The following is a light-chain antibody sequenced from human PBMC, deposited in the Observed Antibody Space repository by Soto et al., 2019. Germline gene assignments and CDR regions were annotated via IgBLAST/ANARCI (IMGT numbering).Light chain of an antibody. Sequence: EIVMTQSPATLSVSPGERATLSCRASQNVRSNLAWYQQKPGQAPRLLIYGASSRATGIPDRFSGSGSGTDFTLTISSLEPEDFAVYYCQQRLNWQVTFGQGTRLEIK. CDR2: GAS. CDR1: QNVRSN. V-gene: IGKV3D-15*01. J-gene: IGKJ5*01. CDR3: QQRLNWQVT.